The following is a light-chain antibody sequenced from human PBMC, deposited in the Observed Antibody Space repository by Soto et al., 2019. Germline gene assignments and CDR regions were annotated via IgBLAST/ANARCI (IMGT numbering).Light chain of an antibody. J-gene: IGLJ1*01. V-gene: IGLV2-11*01. CDR3: CSYAGSYTYV. CDR2: DVS. CDR1: SSDVGGYNY. Sequence: SALTQPRSVSESPGQSVTISCTGTSSDVGGYNYVSWYQQHPGKAPNLMIYDVSKRPSGVPDRFSGSKSGNTASLTISGLQAEDEADYYCCSYAGSYTYVFGTGTKLTVL.